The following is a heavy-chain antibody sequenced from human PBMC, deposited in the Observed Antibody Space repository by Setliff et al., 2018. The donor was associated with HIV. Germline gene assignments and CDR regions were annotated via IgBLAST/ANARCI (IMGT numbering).Heavy chain of an antibody. CDR2: INQDGSHK. CDR3: GKVKGIEAAGSSAFDI. D-gene: IGHD6-13*01. CDR1: GFTFSNSA. J-gene: IGHJ3*02. V-gene: IGHV3-7*01. Sequence: LRLSCAVSGFTFSNSAMSWVRQAPGKGLEWVANINQDGSHKYYVDSVKGRFTISRDNAKNSLYLQMNSLRAEDTAVYYCGKVKGIEAAGSSAFDIWGQGTMVTVSS.